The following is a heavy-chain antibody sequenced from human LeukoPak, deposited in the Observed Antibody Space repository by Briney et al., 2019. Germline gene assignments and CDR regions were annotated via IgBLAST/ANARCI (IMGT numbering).Heavy chain of an antibody. CDR1: GFTFSSYA. CDR2: ITGSGDTT. J-gene: IGHJ4*02. Sequence: GGSLRLSCAASGFTFSSYAMSWVRQAPGKGLEWVSAITGSGDTTYYADSVKGRFTVSRDNSKNTLYVEMNTLRAEDTAVYYCAKWGDYDILTGYYVSDFWGQGTLVTVSS. D-gene: IGHD3-9*01. CDR3: AKWGDYDILTGYYVSDF. V-gene: IGHV3-23*01.